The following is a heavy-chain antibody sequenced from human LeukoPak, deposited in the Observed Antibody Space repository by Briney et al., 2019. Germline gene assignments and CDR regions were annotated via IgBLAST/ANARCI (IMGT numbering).Heavy chain of an antibody. J-gene: IGHJ3*02. Sequence: ASVKVSCKASGYTFTGYYMHWVRQAPGQGLEWMGWINPNSGGTNYAQKFQGRVTMTRDTSISTAYMELSRPRSDDTAVYYCARGGSYYGSSGYYDAFDIWGQGTMVTVSS. V-gene: IGHV1-2*02. D-gene: IGHD3-22*01. CDR3: ARGGSYYGSSGYYDAFDI. CDR2: INPNSGGT. CDR1: GYTFTGYY.